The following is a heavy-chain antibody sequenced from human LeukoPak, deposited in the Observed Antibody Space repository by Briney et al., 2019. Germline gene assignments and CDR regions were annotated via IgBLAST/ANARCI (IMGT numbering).Heavy chain of an antibody. CDR3: ARPRVVATILDAFDI. V-gene: IGHV5-51*01. D-gene: IGHD5-12*01. CDR2: IYPGDSDT. J-gene: IGHJ3*02. Sequence: GESLKTSCKGSGYSFTSYWIGWVRQMPGKGLEWMGIIYPGDSDTRYSPSFQGQVTISADKSISTAYLQWSSLKASDTAMYYCARPRVVATILDAFDIWGQGTMVTVSS. CDR1: GYSFTSYW.